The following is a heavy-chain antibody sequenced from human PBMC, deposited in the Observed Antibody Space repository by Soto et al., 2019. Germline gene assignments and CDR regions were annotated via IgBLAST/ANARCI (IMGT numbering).Heavy chain of an antibody. D-gene: IGHD1-26*01. CDR3: ARFPEVGATFPHAGSSYGMDV. CDR1: GGSISSSSYY. J-gene: IGHJ6*02. CDR2: IYYSGST. V-gene: IGHV4-39*01. Sequence: QLQLQESGPGLVKPSETLSLTCTVSGGSISSSSYYWGWIRQPPGKGLEWIGSIYYSGSTYYNPSLKSRVTISVDTSKTQFSLKLSSVTAADTAVYYCARFPEVGATFPHAGSSYGMDVWGQGTTVTVSS.